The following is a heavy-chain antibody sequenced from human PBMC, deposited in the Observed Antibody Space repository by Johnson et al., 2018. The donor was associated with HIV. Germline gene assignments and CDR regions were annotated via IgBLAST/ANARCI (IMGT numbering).Heavy chain of an antibody. CDR1: GFTFSSYG. V-gene: IGHV3-30*02. J-gene: IGHJ3*02. D-gene: IGHD2-21*02. CDR3: AKDLVVTAPGAFDI. Sequence: QVQLVESGGGVVQPGGSLRLSCAASGFTFSSYGMHWVRQAPGKGLEWVTFIRYDGSNKYYADSVKGRFTISRDNSKNTLYLKMSSLRAEDTAVYYCAKDLVVTAPGAFDIWGQGTMVTVSS. CDR2: IRYDGSNK.